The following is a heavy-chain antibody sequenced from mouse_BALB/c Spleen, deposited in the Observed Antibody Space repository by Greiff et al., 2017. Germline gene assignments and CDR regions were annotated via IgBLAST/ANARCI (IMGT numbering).Heavy chain of an antibody. V-gene: IGHV5-9*03. Sequence: EVQLVESGGGLVKPGGSLKLSCAASGFTFSSYTMSWVRQTPEKRLEWVATISSGGGNTYYPDSVKGRFTISRDNAKNNLYLQMSSLRSEDTALYYCARSLKSNYVRFAYWGQGTLVTVSA. D-gene: IGHD2-5*01. CDR3: ARSLKSNYVRFAY. CDR1: GFTFSSYT. CDR2: ISSGGGNT. J-gene: IGHJ3*01.